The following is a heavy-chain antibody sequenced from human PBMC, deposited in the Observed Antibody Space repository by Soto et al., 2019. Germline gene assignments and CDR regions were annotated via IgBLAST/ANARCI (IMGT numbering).Heavy chain of an antibody. Sequence: SETLSLTCTVSGDCISSGGYYWSWIRQHPGKGLEWIGYIYYSGSTYYNPSLKSRVTISVDTSKNQFSLKLSSVTAADTAVYYCARDPSTPATTGYVWGKGPTVTV. CDR3: ARDPSTPATTGYV. J-gene: IGHJ6*03. CDR2: IYYSGST. D-gene: IGHD4-4*01. V-gene: IGHV4-31*03. CDR1: GDCISSGGYY.